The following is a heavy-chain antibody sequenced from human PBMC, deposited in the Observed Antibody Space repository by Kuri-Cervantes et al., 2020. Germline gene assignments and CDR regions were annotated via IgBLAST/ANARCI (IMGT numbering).Heavy chain of an antibody. CDR2: IKQDGSEK. CDR3: ARGYPYDTSGN. D-gene: IGHD3-22*01. Sequence: GGSLRLSCAASGFTFSSYAMSWVRQAPGKGLEWVANIKQDGSEKYYVDSVKGRFTISRDNAKNSLYLQMNSLRAEDTAVYYCARGYPYDTSGNWGQGTLVTVSS. V-gene: IGHV3-7*04. CDR1: GFTFSSYA. J-gene: IGHJ4*02.